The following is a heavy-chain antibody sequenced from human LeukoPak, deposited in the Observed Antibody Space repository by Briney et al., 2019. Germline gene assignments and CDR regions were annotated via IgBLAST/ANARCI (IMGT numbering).Heavy chain of an antibody. CDR1: GDTFTDYY. V-gene: IGHV1-2*02. CDR2: INPNSGGT. D-gene: IGHD2-2*01. CDR3: ARAADCSSTSCDAFDI. Sequence: ASVKVSCKASGDTFTDYYMHWVRQAPGQGLEWMGWINPNSGGTNYAQKFQGRVTMTRDTSISTAYMELSRLRSDDTAVYYCARAADCSSTSCDAFDIWGQGTMVTVSS. J-gene: IGHJ3*02.